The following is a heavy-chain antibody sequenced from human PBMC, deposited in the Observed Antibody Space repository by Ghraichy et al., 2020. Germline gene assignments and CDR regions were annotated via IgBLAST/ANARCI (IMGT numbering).Heavy chain of an antibody. CDR3: AKPRTHIAAGAFDI. CDR1: GFTFSSYA. V-gene: IGHV3-23*01. Sequence: ETLSLTCAASGFTFSSYAMSWVRQAPGKGLEWVSAISGSGGSTYYADSVKGRFTISRDNSKNTLYLQMNSLRAEDTAVYYCAKPRTHIAAGAFDIWGQGTMVTVSS. J-gene: IGHJ3*02. D-gene: IGHD6-25*01. CDR2: ISGSGGST.